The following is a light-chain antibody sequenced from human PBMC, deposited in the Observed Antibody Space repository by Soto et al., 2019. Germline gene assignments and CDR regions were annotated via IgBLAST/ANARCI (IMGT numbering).Light chain of an antibody. CDR3: QQRSKWPLT. V-gene: IGKV3-11*01. CDR2: DAS. J-gene: IGKJ4*01. CDR1: ESISSY. Sequence: EIVLTQSPATLSLSPGERATLSCRASESISSYLAWYQQRPGQAPSLLIYDASNRATGIPARFSGSGSGTDFTLTIDNLDPEDFAVYYCQQRSKWPLTFGGGTKVEI.